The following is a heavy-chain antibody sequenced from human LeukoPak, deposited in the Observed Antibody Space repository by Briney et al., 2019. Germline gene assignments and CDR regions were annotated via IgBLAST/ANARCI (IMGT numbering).Heavy chain of an antibody. CDR3: AKDGAFWRH. Sequence: PSETLSLTCTVSGGSISSSYGTWIRQPPGKGLEWIGYIFYSGGTNYNPSLKSRVTISVDTSRNQFSLKLSSVTAADTAVYYCAKDGAFWRHWGQGTLVPVSS. J-gene: IGHJ4*02. V-gene: IGHV4-59*01. CDR2: IFYSGGT. CDR1: GGSISSSY. D-gene: IGHD4/OR15-4a*01.